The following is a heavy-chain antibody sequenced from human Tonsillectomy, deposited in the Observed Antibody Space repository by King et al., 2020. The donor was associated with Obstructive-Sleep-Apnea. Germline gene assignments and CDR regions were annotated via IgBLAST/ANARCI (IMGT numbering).Heavy chain of an antibody. CDR3: ARIVVVPAAMGWFDP. V-gene: IGHV4-59*01. J-gene: IGHJ5*02. CDR2: IYYSGST. CDR1: GGSISSYY. D-gene: IGHD2-2*01. Sequence: VQLQESGPGLVKPSETLSLTCTVSGGSISSYYWSWIRQPPGKGLEWIGYIYYSGSTNYNPSLKSRVTRSVDTSKNQFSLKLSSVTAADTAVYYCARIVVVPAAMGWFDPWGQGTLVTVSS.